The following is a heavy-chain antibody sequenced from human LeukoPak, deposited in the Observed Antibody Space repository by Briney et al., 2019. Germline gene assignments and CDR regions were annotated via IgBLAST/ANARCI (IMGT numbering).Heavy chain of an antibody. Sequence: GGSLRLSCAASGFTFSSYVMHWVRQAPGKGLEWVAFIRYDGSNKYYAASVKGRFTISRDNSKNTLYLQMNNLRAEDTAVYYCAKDPRDHSYGWSWRYFDYWGQGTLVTVSS. CDR3: AKDPRDHSYGWSWRYFDY. V-gene: IGHV3-30*02. CDR2: IRYDGSNK. CDR1: GFTFSSYV. J-gene: IGHJ4*02. D-gene: IGHD5-18*01.